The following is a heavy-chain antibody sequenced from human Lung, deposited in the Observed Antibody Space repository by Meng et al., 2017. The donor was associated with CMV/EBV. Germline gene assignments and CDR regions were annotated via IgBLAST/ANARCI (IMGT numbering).Heavy chain of an antibody. V-gene: IGHV2-70*12. Sequence: SGPTLVKPTQTLTLTCTFSGFSLSTSGMCVSWVRQPPGKALEWLALIDWDDDKYYSTSLKTRLTISKDTSKNQVVLRMANLDPVDTATYFCAHRPLYPNVVDFWGQGTMVXVSS. CDR3: AHRPLYPNVVDF. D-gene: IGHD2-8*01. CDR2: IDWDDDK. J-gene: IGHJ3*01. CDR1: GFSLSTSGMC.